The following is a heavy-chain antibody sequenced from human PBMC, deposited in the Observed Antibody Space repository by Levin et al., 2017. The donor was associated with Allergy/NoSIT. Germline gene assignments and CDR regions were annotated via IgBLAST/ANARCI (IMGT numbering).Heavy chain of an antibody. J-gene: IGHJ3*02. V-gene: IGHV3-30*18. CDR3: AKNYGSGSYAFDI. CDR2: ISYDGSNK. D-gene: IGHD3-10*01. CDR1: GFTFSSYG. Sequence: GESLKISCAASGFTFSSYGMHWVRQAPGKGLEWVAVISYDGSNKYYADSVKGRFTISRDNSKNTLYLQMNRLRAEDTAVYYCAKNYGSGSYAFDIWGQGTMVTVSS.